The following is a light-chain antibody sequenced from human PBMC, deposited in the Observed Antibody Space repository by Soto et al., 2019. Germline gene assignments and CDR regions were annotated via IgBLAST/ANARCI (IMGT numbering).Light chain of an antibody. Sequence: QSALTQPPSASGSPGQSVTISCTGTSRDVGAYIYVSWYQQHPGKAPKLMIYEFSKRPSGVPDRFSGSKSGNTASLTVSGPQGDDEADYSCGTGDSSLGAGVFGGGTQLPAL. V-gene: IGLV2-8*01. CDR2: EFS. CDR1: SRDVGAYIY. J-gene: IGLJ3*02. CDR3: GTGDSSLGAGV.